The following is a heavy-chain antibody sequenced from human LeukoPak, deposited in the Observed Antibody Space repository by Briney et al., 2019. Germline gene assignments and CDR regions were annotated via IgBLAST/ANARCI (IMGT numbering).Heavy chain of an antibody. J-gene: IGHJ3*02. CDR3: ARRSRNGLDAFDI. D-gene: IGHD1-14*01. CDR2: LDPNNGDT. V-gene: IGHV1-2*02. Sequence: ASVKVSCKASAYTFTGYYLHWVRQAPGQGFQWMGWLDPNNGDTEYAQKFQGRVTMTRDRSISTAYLYLGRLTSDDTAVYYCARRSRNGLDAFDIWGQGTMVTVSS. CDR1: AYTFTGYY.